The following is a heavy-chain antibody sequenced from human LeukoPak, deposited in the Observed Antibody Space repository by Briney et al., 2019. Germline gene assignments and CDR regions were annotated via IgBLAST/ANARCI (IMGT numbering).Heavy chain of an antibody. CDR1: GFTFSSYA. CDR3: ARSELGGSSWYWGSEERSWWFDP. J-gene: IGHJ5*02. Sequence: GGSLRLSCAASGFTFSSYAMHWVRQAPGKGLEWVAVISYDGSNKYYADSVKGRFTISRDNSKNTLYLQMNSLRAEDTAVYYCARSELGGSSWYWGSEERSWWFDPWGQGTLVTVSS. CDR2: ISYDGSNK. D-gene: IGHD6-13*01. V-gene: IGHV3-30-3*01.